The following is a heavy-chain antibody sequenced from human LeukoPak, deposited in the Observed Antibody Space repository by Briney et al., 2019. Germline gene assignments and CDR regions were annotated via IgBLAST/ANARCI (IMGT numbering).Heavy chain of an antibody. CDR1: GGSISSGGYY. CDR2: IYHSGST. V-gene: IGHV4-30-2*01. J-gene: IGHJ3*02. Sequence: SQTLSLTCTVSGGSISSGGYYWSWIRQPPGKGLEWIGYIYHSGSTYYNPSLKSRVTISVDRSKNQFSLKLSSVTAADTAVYYCAREVDYSGSYDIWGQGTMVTVSS. CDR3: AREVDYSGSYDI. D-gene: IGHD1-26*01.